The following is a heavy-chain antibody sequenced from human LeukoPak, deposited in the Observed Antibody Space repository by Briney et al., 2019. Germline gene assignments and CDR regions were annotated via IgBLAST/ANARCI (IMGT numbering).Heavy chain of an antibody. Sequence: PGGSLRLSCAASGFTFSSYAMSWVRQAPGKGLEWVAVISYDGSNKYYADSVKGRFTISRDNSKNTLYLQMNSLRAEDTAAYYCAKGSGFLDYWGQGTLVTVSS. CDR3: AKGSGFLDY. CDR2: ISYDGSNK. CDR1: GFTFSSYA. V-gene: IGHV3-30*18. J-gene: IGHJ4*02. D-gene: IGHD3-22*01.